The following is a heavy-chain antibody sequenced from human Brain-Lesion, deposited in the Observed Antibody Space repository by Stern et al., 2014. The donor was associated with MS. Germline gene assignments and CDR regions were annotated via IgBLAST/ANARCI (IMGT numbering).Heavy chain of an antibody. V-gene: IGHV1-24*01. D-gene: IGHD1-26*01. J-gene: IGHJ4*02. CDR1: GYTLTELS. Sequence: QVQLVQSGAEVKKPGASVKVSCKVSGYTLTELSMHWVRQAPRKGLEWVGGFVPEAGETIYAQKFQGRVTMTEDTSTDTAYMELSSLRSEDTAVYYCATLSPGAGGNYYRHFDYWGQGTLVTVSS. CDR3: ATLSPGAGGNYYRHFDY. CDR2: FVPEAGET.